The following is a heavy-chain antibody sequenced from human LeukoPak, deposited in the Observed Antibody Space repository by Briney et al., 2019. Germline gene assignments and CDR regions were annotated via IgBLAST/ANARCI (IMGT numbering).Heavy chain of an antibody. CDR3: ARRVGIAARPGRYYFGY. Sequence: SVKVSCKASGGTFSSYAISWVRQAPGQGLEWMGGIIPIFGTASYAQKFQGRVTITADESTSTAYMELSSLRSEDTAVYYCARRVGIAARPGRYYFGYWGQGTLVTVSS. J-gene: IGHJ4*02. CDR2: IIPIFGTA. V-gene: IGHV1-69*13. CDR1: GGTFSSYA. D-gene: IGHD6-6*01.